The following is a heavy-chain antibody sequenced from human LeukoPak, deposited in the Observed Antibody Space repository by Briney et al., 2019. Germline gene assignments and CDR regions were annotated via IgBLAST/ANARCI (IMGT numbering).Heavy chain of an antibody. J-gene: IGHJ4*02. D-gene: IGHD4-11*01. V-gene: IGHV4-39*07. CDR1: GGSISSSIYY. CDR2: VYYSGTT. CDR3: ARTTVTGYYFDY. Sequence: SETLSLTCSVSGGSISSSIYYWGWIRQSPGKGLEWIGNVYYSGTTYYNPSLKSRVTISVDTSKNQFSLKLSSVTAADTAVYYCARTTVTGYYFDYWGQGTLVTVSS.